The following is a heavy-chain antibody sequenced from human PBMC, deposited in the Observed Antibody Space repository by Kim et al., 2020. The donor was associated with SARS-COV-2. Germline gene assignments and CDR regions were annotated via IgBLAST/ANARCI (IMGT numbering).Heavy chain of an antibody. CDR2: IIPIFGTA. Sequence: SVKVSCKASGGTFSSYAISWVRQAPGQGLEWMGGIIPIFGTANYAQKFQGRVTITADESTSTAYMELSSLRSEDTAVYYCSTGIYYDILTGIVMDVWGQGTTVTVSS. V-gene: IGHV1-69*13. CDR3: STGIYYDILTGIVMDV. J-gene: IGHJ6*02. D-gene: IGHD3-9*01. CDR1: GGTFSSYA.